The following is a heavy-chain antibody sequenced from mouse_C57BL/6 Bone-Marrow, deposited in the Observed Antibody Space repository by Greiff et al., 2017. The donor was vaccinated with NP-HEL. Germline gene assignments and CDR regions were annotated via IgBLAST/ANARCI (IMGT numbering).Heavy chain of an antibody. J-gene: IGHJ3*01. V-gene: IGHV5-17*01. CDR2: ISSGSSTF. CDR3: ASPPWFAY. CDR1: GFTFSDYG. Sequence: EVQLVESGGGLVKPGGSLKLSCAASGFTFSDYGMHWVRQAPEKGLEWVAYISSGSSTFYYVDTVKGRFTISRDNANNTLFLPMTSLRSEDTAMYYCASPPWFAYWGQGTLVTVSA.